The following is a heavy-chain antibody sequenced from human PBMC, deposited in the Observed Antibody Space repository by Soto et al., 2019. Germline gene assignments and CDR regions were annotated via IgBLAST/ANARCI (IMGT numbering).Heavy chain of an antibody. V-gene: IGHV1-18*01. CDR2: ISAFNGNT. D-gene: IGHD6-19*01. CDR1: GYSFTNYG. CDR3: ARDRGVAPPEAGNTHYYYDMDV. Sequence: QDQLVQSGAEVKKPGASVTVSCKASGYSFTNYGITWVRQAPGQGLEWLGWISAFNGNTHYAQKVQGRVTMTTDASTSTAYMELRSLRSDDTAVYYCARDRGVAPPEAGNTHYYYDMDVWGKGTTVTVSS. J-gene: IGHJ6*03.